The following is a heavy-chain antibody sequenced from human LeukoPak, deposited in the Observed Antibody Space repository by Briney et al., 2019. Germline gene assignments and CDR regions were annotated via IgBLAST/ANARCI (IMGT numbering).Heavy chain of an antibody. CDR3: AKAGRFGAYYYYYMDV. V-gene: IGHV3-30*02. CDR2: IRYDGSNK. Sequence: PGGSLRLSCAASGFTFSSYGMHWVRQAPGKGLEWVAFIRYDGSNKYYVDSVKGRFTISRDNSKNTLYLQMNSLRAEDTAVYYCAKAGRFGAYYYYYMDVWGKGTTVTVSS. CDR1: GFTFSSYG. J-gene: IGHJ6*03. D-gene: IGHD3-10*01.